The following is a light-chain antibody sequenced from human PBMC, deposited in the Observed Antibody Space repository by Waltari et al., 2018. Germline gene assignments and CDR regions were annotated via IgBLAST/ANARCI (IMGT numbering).Light chain of an antibody. CDR2: DVS. CDR1: RSDVGGHNY. CDR3: SSYTTTSARV. Sequence: QSALTQPASVSGSPGQSITISCTGTRSDVGGHNYVSWYQQYSGKAPKLMIYDVSNRPAGVSNRFSGSKSGNAASLTISALPAEEEADYYGSSYTTTSARVFGGGTKLTVL. V-gene: IGLV2-14*01. J-gene: IGLJ2*01.